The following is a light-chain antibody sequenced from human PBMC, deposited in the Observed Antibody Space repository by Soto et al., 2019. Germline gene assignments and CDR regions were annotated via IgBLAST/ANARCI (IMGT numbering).Light chain of an antibody. J-gene: IGKJ3*01. V-gene: IGKV3-20*01. CDR2: DAS. CDR1: QSVASNH. CDR3: HHYGRSPIFP. Sequence: EVVLTQSPGTLSLSAGERATLSCRASQSVASNHLAWYQQRPGQAPRLLIYDASTRAAGIPDRFSGSGSGTDFTLPISRLEPEDFGVFFCHHYGRSPIFPFGPGTPVDMK.